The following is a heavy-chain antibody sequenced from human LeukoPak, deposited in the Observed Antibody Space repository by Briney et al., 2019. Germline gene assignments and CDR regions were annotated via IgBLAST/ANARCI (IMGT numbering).Heavy chain of an antibody. Sequence: GGSLGLSCAASGITFSNAWMNWVRQAPGKGLEWVSAISGSGGSTYYADSVKGRFTISRDNSKNTLYLQMNSLRAEDTAVYYCAKGGIAQYYFDYWGQGTLVTVSS. CDR1: GITFSNAW. D-gene: IGHD3-16*01. CDR3: AKGGIAQYYFDY. V-gene: IGHV3-23*01. J-gene: IGHJ4*02. CDR2: ISGSGGST.